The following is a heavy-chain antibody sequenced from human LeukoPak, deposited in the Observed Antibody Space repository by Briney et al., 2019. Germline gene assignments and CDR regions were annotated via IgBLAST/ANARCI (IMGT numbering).Heavy chain of an antibody. J-gene: IGHJ4*02. D-gene: IGHD3-22*01. V-gene: IGHV4-59*08. Sequence: SETLSLTCTVSGGSINNYFWSWIRQPPGKGLECIAYIYYSDSTNYKPSLKSRVTISVDTSKNQFSLKLSSVTAADTAVYYCARHLPYYYDSSGYLDYWGQGTLVTVSS. CDR3: ARHLPYYYDSSGYLDY. CDR2: IYYSDST. CDR1: GGSINNYF.